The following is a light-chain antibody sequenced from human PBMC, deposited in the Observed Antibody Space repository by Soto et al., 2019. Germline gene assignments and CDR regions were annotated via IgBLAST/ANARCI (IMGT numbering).Light chain of an antibody. CDR2: DVV. Sequence: ETVLTQSPATLSLSPWERATLSCRASQSVGTDLAWYQQKPGQAPRLLIHDVVDRATGVPARFSGSGFGTEFTLTISSLEPEDFAVYYCQQRDSWPLTFGGGTKVEIK. J-gene: IGKJ4*01. V-gene: IGKV3-11*01. CDR3: QQRDSWPLT. CDR1: QSVGTD.